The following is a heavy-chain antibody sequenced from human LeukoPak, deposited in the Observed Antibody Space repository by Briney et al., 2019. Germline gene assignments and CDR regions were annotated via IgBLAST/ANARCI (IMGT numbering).Heavy chain of an antibody. J-gene: IGHJ4*02. Sequence: ASVKVSYKASGYTFTSYGISWVRQAPGQGLEWMGWISAYNGNTNYAQKLHGRVTMTTDTSTSTAYMELRSLRSDDTAVYYCARPLAVAGTGEFDYWGQGTLVTVSS. D-gene: IGHD6-19*01. CDR1: GYTFTSYG. V-gene: IGHV1-18*01. CDR2: ISAYNGNT. CDR3: ARPLAVAGTGEFDY.